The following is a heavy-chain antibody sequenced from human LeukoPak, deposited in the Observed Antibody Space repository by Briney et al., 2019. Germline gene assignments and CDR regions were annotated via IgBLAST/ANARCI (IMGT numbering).Heavy chain of an antibody. J-gene: IGHJ4*02. D-gene: IGHD6-6*01. CDR1: GFTVSNNY. CDR2: IYSGGGT. Sequence: GGSLRLSCAASGFTVSNNYMSWVRQAPGKGLEWVSLIYSGGGTYYADSVKGRFTISRDSSENTLFLQLNSLRAEDTAVYYCATRSIAAPNWGQGTLVTVSS. CDR3: ATRSIAAPN. V-gene: IGHV3-66*01.